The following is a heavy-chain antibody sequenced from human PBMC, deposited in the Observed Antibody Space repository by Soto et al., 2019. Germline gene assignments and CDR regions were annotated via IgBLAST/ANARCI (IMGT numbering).Heavy chain of an antibody. CDR3: TTDLVLWEPTTIDY. CDR2: IKSKTDGGTT. D-gene: IGHD1-26*01. CDR1: GFTFSNAW. V-gene: IGHV3-15*07. Sequence: GGSLRLSCAASGFTFSNAWMNWVRQAPGKGLEWVGRIKSKTDGGTTDYAAPVKGRFTISRDDSKNTLYLQMNSLKTEDTAVYYCTTDLVLWEPTTIDYWGQGTLVTVSS. J-gene: IGHJ4*02.